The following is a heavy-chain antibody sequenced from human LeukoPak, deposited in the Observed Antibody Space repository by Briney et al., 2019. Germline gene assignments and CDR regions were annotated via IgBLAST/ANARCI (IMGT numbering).Heavy chain of an antibody. J-gene: IGHJ4*02. V-gene: IGHV3-30-3*01. D-gene: IGHD3-22*01. CDR2: ISYDGSNK. Sequence: GRSLRLSCAASGFTFSSYAMHWVRQAPGKGLEWVAVISYDGSNKYYADSVKGRFTISRDNSKNTLYLQMNSLRAEDTAVYYCARDQLYYDSSGYYGVWGQGTLVTVSS. CDR3: ARDQLYYDSSGYYGV. CDR1: GFTFSSYA.